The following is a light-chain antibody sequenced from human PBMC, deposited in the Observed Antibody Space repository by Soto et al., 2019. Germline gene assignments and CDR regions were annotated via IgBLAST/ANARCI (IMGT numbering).Light chain of an antibody. J-gene: IGKJ2*01. CDR3: QQSYSAPFT. Sequence: DIQLTQSPSFLSASVGDRVTITCRASQGIRSFLAWYQQKLGEAPKLLIYAASTLQSGVSLRFSGSGSGTEFTLTISSLQPEDVATYYCQQSYSAPFTFGQGTKLEIK. CDR2: AAS. CDR1: QGIRSF. V-gene: IGKV1-9*01.